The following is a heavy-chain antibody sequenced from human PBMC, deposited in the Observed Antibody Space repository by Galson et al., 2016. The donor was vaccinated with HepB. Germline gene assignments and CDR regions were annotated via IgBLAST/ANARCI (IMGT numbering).Heavy chain of an antibody. CDR2: IHPGDSDT. J-gene: IGHJ4*02. Sequence: QSGAEVKKPGESLKISCTGSGYNFNKYWIAWVRQMPGNGLEWMGIIHPGDSDTRYGPSIQGQVTIPADKSISTVYLQWSSLKSSDTAIYFCARGEGGVWSHDSCGQGTLVTVSS. CDR1: GYNFNKYW. D-gene: IGHD2-21*02. V-gene: IGHV5-51*01. CDR3: ARGEGGVWSHDS.